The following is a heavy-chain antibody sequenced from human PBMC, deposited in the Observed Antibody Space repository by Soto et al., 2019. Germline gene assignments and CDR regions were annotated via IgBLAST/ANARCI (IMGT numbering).Heavy chain of an antibody. D-gene: IGHD3-3*01. J-gene: IGHJ4*02. Sequence: GGSLRLSCAASGFTFSSYGMHWVRQAPGKGLEWVAVIWYDGSNKYYADSVKGRFTISRDNSKNTLYLQMNSLRAEDTAVYYCANHYYDFWSGYPPRDYWGQGTLVTVSS. CDR1: GFTFSSYG. CDR3: ANHYYDFWSGYPPRDY. CDR2: IWYDGSNK. V-gene: IGHV3-33*06.